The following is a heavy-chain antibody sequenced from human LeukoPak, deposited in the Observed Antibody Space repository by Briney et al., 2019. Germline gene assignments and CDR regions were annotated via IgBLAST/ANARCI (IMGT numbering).Heavy chain of an antibody. CDR3: ARDFWGLGYDFWSGLMDV. Sequence: PSETLSLTCTASGGSISSYYWSWIRQPPGKGLEWIGYIYYSGSTNYNPSLKSRVTISVDTSKNQFSLKLSSVTAADTAVYYCARDFWGLGYDFWSGLMDVWGKGTTVTVSS. J-gene: IGHJ6*03. V-gene: IGHV4-59*01. CDR1: GGSISSYY. D-gene: IGHD3-3*01. CDR2: IYYSGST.